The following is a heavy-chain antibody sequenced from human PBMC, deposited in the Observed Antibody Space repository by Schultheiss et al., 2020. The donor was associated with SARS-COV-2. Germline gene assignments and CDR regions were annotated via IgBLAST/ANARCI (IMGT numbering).Heavy chain of an antibody. Sequence: SDTLSLTCAVYGGSFSGYYWSWIRQPPGKGLEWIGEINHSGSTNYNPSLKSRVTISVDTSKNQFSLKLSSVTAAETAVYYCARAEDGYNTLDYWGQGTLVTV. CDR3: ARAEDGYNTLDY. D-gene: IGHD5-24*01. J-gene: IGHJ4*02. CDR2: INHSGST. V-gene: IGHV4-34*01. CDR1: GGSFSGYY.